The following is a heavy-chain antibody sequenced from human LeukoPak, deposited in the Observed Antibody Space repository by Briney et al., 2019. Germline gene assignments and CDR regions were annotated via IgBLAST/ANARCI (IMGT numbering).Heavy chain of an antibody. CDR3: AKGSYYDSSGSFYFDY. Sequence: GGSLRLSCAASRFTFNSYAMSWVRQAPGKGLEWVSVIGGSNGITFYVGSVKGRFTISRDNSKNTLYVQVNSLGTEDTAAYYCAKGSYYDSSGSFYFDYWGQGTLVTVSS. J-gene: IGHJ4*02. D-gene: IGHD3-22*01. CDR2: IGGSNGIT. V-gene: IGHV3-23*01. CDR1: RFTFNSYA.